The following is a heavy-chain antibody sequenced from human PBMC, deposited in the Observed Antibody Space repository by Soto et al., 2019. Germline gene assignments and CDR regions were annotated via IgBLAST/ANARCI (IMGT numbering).Heavy chain of an antibody. D-gene: IGHD2-15*01. CDR2: IYHSGST. CDR3: ARDRGYCSGGSCYLGAFDI. V-gene: IGHV4-4*02. J-gene: IGHJ3*02. CDR1: SGSISSSNW. Sequence: QVQLQESGPGLVKPSGTLSLTCAVSSGSISSSNWWSWVRQPPGKGLEWIGEIYHSGSTNYNPSLKSRVTISVDKSKNQFSLKLSSVTAADTAVYYCARDRGYCSGGSCYLGAFDIRGQGTMVTVSS.